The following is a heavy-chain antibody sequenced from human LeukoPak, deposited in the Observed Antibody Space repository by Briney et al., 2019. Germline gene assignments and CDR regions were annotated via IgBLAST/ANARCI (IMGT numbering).Heavy chain of an antibody. CDR3: ARGLSSIFGVASSYFDY. J-gene: IGHJ4*02. Sequence: PSETLSLTCTVSGGSISSYYWSWIRQPPGKGLEWLGYIYYSGSTNYNPSLKSRVTISVDTSKNQFSLKLSSVTAADTAVYYCARGLSSIFGVASSYFDYWGQGTLVTVSS. CDR2: IYYSGST. CDR1: GGSISSYY. V-gene: IGHV4-59*01. D-gene: IGHD3-3*01.